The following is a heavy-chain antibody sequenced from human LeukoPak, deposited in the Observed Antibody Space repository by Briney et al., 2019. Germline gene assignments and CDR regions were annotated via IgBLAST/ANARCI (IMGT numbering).Heavy chain of an antibody. D-gene: IGHD3-22*01. CDR2: INPSGGST. J-gene: IGHJ4*02. CDR3: ARVGYDSNGSVSFDY. V-gene: IGHV1-46*01. CDR1: GYTFTSYY. Sequence: GASVKVSCKASGYTFTSYYMHWVRQAPGQGLEWMGIINPSGGSTSYAQKFQGRVTMTRDTSTSTVYMELSSLRSEDTAVYYCARVGYDSNGSVSFDYWGQGTLVTVSS.